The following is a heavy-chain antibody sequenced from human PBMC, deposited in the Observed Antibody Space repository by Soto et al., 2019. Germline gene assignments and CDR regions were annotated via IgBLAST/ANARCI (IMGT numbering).Heavy chain of an antibody. J-gene: IGHJ6*02. Sequence: EVQLVETGGALIQPGGSLRLSCAASGFAVSNHYMNWVRQAPGKGLEWVSIIRTTGSTYYADSVKGRFTISRDNSKNTVSIEMNSQRVDDTAVYYCARSAMMDVWGQGTTVIVSS. CDR1: GFAVSNHY. V-gene: IGHV3-53*02. CDR2: IRTTGST. CDR3: ARSAMMDV.